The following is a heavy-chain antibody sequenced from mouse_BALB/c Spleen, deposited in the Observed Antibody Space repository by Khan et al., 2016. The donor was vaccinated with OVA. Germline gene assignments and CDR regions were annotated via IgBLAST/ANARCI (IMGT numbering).Heavy chain of an antibody. V-gene: IGHV1S136*01. J-gene: IGHJ3*01. CDR1: GYTFTSYV. CDR3: APVGNYYGSFAY. Sequence: EVQLKESGPELVKPGASVKMSCKASGYTFTSYVMHWVKQKPGLGLEWIGYIYPFNDDTKYNEKFKGKATLTSDKSSSTAYMELSSLTSEDSAVYYCAPVGNYYGSFAYWGQGTLVTVSA. CDR2: IYPFNDDT. D-gene: IGHD1-1*01.